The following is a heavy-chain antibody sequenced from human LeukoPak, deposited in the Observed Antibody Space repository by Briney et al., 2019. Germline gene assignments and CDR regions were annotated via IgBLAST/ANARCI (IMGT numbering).Heavy chain of an antibody. V-gene: IGHV3-66*01. D-gene: IGHD3-22*01. Sequence: GGSLRLSCAASGFTVSSNYMSWVRQAPGKGLEWVSVIYSGGSTYYADSVKGRFTISRDNSKNTLYLQMNSLRAEDTAVYYCAREYDSSGYHGPSFDYWGQGTLVTVSS. J-gene: IGHJ4*02. CDR2: IYSGGST. CDR1: GFTVSSNY. CDR3: AREYDSSGYHGPSFDY.